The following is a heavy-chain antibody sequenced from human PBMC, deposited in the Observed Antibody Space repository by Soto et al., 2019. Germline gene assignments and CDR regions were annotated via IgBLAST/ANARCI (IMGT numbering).Heavy chain of an antibody. CDR3: ARRYSSSSPDFDI. J-gene: IGHJ3*02. CDR2: IDWDDDK. V-gene: IGHV2-70*04. D-gene: IGHD6-6*01. CDR1: GFLLSTCAMR. Sequence: SGPTLVNPTQTLTLTSTFSGFLLSTCAMRVSWIRQPPGKALEWLARIDWDDDKFYSTSLKTRLTISKDTSKNQVVLTMTNMDLVDTATYYCARRYSSSSPDFDIWGQGTMITASS.